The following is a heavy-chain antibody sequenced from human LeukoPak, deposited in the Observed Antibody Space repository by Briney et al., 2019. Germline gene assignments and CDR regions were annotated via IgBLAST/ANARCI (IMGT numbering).Heavy chain of an antibody. CDR1: GGSFSGYY. CDR2: INHSGST. D-gene: IGHD1-14*01. J-gene: IGHJ6*02. Sequence: KSSETLSLTCAVYGGSFSGYYWSCIRQPPGKGLEWIGEINHSGSTNYNPSLKSRVTISVDTSKNQFSLKLSSVTAADTAVYYCARINPTQRWPRGYYYYGMDVWGQGTTVTVSS. CDR3: ARINPTQRWPRGYYYYGMDV. V-gene: IGHV4-34*01.